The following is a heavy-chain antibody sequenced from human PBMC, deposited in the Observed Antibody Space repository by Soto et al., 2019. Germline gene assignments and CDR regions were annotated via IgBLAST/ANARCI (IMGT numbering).Heavy chain of an antibody. J-gene: IGHJ3*02. V-gene: IGHV3-30-3*01. CDR3: ARVMPRGDAFDI. Sequence: GGSLRLSCAASGFTFSSYAMHWVRQAPGKGLEWVAVISYDGSNKYYADSVKGRFTISRDNSKNTLYLQMNSLRAEDTAVYYCARVMPRGDAFDIWGQGTMVT. CDR1: GFTFSSYA. CDR2: ISYDGSNK. D-gene: IGHD2-2*01.